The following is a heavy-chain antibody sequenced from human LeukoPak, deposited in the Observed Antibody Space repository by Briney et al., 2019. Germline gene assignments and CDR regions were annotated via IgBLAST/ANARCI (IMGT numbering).Heavy chain of an antibody. D-gene: IGHD1-26*01. V-gene: IGHV3-7*01. CDR1: GFTFSSYW. CDR2: IKQDGSEK. J-gene: IGHJ4*02. CDR3: ARSGSDFDC. Sequence: GGSLRLSCAASGFTFSSYWMSWVRQAPGKRLEWVANIKQDGSEKNYVYSVKGRFTISRDNAKNSQYLQINSLRVEDTAVYYCARSGSDFDCWGQGTLVSVSS.